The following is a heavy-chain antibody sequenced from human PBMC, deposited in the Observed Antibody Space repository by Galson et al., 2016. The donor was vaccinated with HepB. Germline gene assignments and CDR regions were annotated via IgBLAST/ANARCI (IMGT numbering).Heavy chain of an antibody. V-gene: IGHV3-23*01. J-gene: IGHJ5*02. CDR2: ISGSGTNT. CDR3: AKDLTVTLHWFDP. Sequence: SLRLSCAASGFTFSSYAMSWVRQAPGTGLEWVSLISGSGTNTYYADSVKGRFTISRDNSRNTLYLQMNSLRAEDTAVYYCAKDLTVTLHWFDPWGQGTLVTVSS. CDR1: GFTFSSYA. D-gene: IGHD2-15*01.